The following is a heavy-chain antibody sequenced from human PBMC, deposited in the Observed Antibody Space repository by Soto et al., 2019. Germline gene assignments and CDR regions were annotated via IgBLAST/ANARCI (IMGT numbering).Heavy chain of an antibody. J-gene: IGHJ6*02. V-gene: IGHV2-5*02. Sequence: QITLKESGPTLVKPTQTLTLTCTFSGFSLSTIGVGVGWIRQPPGKALEWLALIYWDYDKRYRPSLKSRLTVTKDTSKNQVVLTMTNMDPVDTGTYYCVQSRCGGDCLQSYSSHSYYGLDVWGQGTTVAVSS. D-gene: IGHD2-21*02. CDR2: IYWDYDK. CDR3: VQSRCGGDCLQSYSSHSYYGLDV. CDR1: GFSLSTIGVG.